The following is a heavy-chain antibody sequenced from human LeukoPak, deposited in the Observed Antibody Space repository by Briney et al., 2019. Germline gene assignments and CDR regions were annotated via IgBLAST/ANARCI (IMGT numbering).Heavy chain of an antibody. CDR3: ASPSTEGVGYYYYGMDV. J-gene: IGHJ6*02. CDR2: IIPIFGTA. D-gene: IGHD3-10*01. CDR1: GGTFSSYA. V-gene: IGHV1-69*13. Sequence: SVKVSCKASGGTFSSYAISWVRQAPGQGLGWMGGIIPIFGTANYAQKFQGRVTITADESTSTAYMELSSLRSEDTAVYYCASPSTEGVGYYYYGMDVWGQGTTVTVSS.